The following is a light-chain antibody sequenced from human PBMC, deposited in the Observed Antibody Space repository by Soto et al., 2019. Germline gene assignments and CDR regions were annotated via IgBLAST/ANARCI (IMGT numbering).Light chain of an antibody. CDR3: QSYDSSLSGSV. V-gene: IGLV1-40*01. CDR1: SSNIGAGYD. J-gene: IGLJ2*01. CDR2: GNS. Sequence: QSVLTQPPSVSGARGQRVTISCTGSSSNIGAGYDVHWYQQLPGTAPKLLIYGNSNRPSGVPDRFSGSKSGTSASLAITGLQAEDEADYYCQSYDSSLSGSVFGGGTKLTAL.